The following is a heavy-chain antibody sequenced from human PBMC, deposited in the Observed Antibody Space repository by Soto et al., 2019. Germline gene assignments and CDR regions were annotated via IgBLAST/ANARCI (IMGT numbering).Heavy chain of an antibody. CDR2: LSGSGVST. CDR1: GFPFSNYA. Sequence: GGSLRLSCVASGFPFSNYAMTWVRQAPGKGLEWVSALSGSGVSTYYADSVMGRFAISRDDSKNTAYLQMNSLKTEDTAVYYCATNYDILTAYRDYWGQGTLVTVSS. D-gene: IGHD3-9*01. J-gene: IGHJ4*02. V-gene: IGHV3-23*01. CDR3: ATNYDILTAYRDY.